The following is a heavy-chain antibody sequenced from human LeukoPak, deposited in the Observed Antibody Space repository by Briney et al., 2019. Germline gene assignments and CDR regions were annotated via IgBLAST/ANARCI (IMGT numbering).Heavy chain of an antibody. CDR3: ARTGYPWDYYGMDV. V-gene: IGHV4-4*02. CDR1: GGSISSSTW. CDR2: IYHSGRT. J-gene: IGHJ6*02. D-gene: IGHD5-12*01. Sequence: PSETLSLICTVSGGSISSSTWWSWVRQPPGKGLEWIGEIYHSGRTNFNPSLKSRVTISVDRSKNQFSLRLNSVTAADTAVYYCARTGYPWDYYGMDVWGQGTTVTVSS.